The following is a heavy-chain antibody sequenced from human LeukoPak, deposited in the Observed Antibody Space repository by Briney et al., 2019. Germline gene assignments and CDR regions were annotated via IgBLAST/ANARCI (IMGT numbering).Heavy chain of an antibody. J-gene: IGHJ5*02. V-gene: IGHV4-59*01. CDR2: IYYSGST. Sequence: SETLSLTCTVSGGSISSYYWSWIQQPPGKGLEWIGYIYYSGSTNYNPSLKSRVTISVDTSKNQFSLKLSSVTAADTAVYYCARGREWFGEFQVGFDPWGQGTLVTVSS. D-gene: IGHD3-10*01. CDR1: GGSISSYY. CDR3: ARGREWFGEFQVGFDP.